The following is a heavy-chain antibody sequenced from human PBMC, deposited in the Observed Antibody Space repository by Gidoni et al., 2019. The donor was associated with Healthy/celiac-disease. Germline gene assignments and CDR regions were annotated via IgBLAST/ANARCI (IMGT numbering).Heavy chain of an antibody. D-gene: IGHD3-10*01. Sequence: SVKGRFTISRDNAKNTLYLHMNSLRPEDTAVYYCARNLMVRGVIIPEAFDIWGQGTMVTVSS. CDR3: ARNLMVRGVIIPEAFDI. V-gene: IGHV3-74*01. J-gene: IGHJ3*02.